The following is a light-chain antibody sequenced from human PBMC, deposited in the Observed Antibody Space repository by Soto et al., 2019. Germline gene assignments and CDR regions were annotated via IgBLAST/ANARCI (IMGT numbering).Light chain of an antibody. CDR1: SSNIGAGYG. CDR2: DNS. V-gene: IGLV1-40*01. Sequence: QSVLTQPPSVSGAPGQRVTIYCTGSSSNIGAGYGVHWYQQLPGTAPKLLIFDNSNRPSGVPDRFSGSRSGTSASLAITGLQADDEAYYYCQSYDSSLNAYVFGTGTKVTVL. CDR3: QSYDSSLNAYV. J-gene: IGLJ1*01.